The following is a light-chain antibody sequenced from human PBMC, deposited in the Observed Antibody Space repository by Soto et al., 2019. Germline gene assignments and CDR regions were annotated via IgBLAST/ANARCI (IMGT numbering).Light chain of an antibody. CDR1: QSVSSSF. V-gene: IGKV3-20*01. CDR3: QQYGSSPLT. Sequence: EIVLTQSPGTLSLSPGERATLSCWASQSVSSSFLAWYQQKPGQAPRLLIYGASTRATGIPDRFSGSGSGTDFTLTISRLEPEDFAMYYCQQYGSSPLTIGGGTKVEIK. J-gene: IGKJ4*01. CDR2: GAS.